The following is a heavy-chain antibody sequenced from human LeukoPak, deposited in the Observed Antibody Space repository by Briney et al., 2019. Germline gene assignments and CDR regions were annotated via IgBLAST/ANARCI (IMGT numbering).Heavy chain of an antibody. V-gene: IGHV3-23*01. CDR2: ISGGGDST. CDR3: AKDRGYYGSGSYKEYFQH. CDR1: GFTFSSYS. D-gene: IGHD3-10*01. J-gene: IGHJ1*01. Sequence: GGSLRLSCAASGFTFSSYSMNWVRQAPGKGLEWVSTISGGGDSTFYADSVTGRFTISRDNSKHTQYLQMNSLRAEDTAVYYCAKDRGYYGSGSYKEYFQHWGQGTLVTVSS.